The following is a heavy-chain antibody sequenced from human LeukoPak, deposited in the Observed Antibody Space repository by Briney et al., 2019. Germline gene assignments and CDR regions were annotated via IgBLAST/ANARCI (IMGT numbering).Heavy chain of an antibody. J-gene: IGHJ6*02. D-gene: IGHD3-16*01. Sequence: PGGSLRLSCAASGFIFSSYAMSWVRQAPGKGLEWVSLISDSGGITYYADSVKGRFTISRDNSKNTLYLQINSLRGEDTTLYYCAKDLAWNLGAMDVWGQGTSVTVSS. CDR2: ISDSGGIT. CDR1: GFIFSSYA. V-gene: IGHV3-23*01. CDR3: AKDLAWNLGAMDV.